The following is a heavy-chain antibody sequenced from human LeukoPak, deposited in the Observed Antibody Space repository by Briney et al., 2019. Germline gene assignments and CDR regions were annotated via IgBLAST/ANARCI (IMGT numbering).Heavy chain of an antibody. CDR3: ARRGSDSYYFDY. D-gene: IGHD3-16*01. Sequence: GXXLXLSCVASGFTFSNYAMNWVRQAPGKGLQWVSGITASGGSTYYADSVKGRFTISRDNSKNTLYVQMNSLRAEDTAVYYCARRGSDSYYFDYWGQGTLVTVSS. J-gene: IGHJ4*02. V-gene: IGHV3-23*01. CDR1: GFTFSNYA. CDR2: ITASGGST.